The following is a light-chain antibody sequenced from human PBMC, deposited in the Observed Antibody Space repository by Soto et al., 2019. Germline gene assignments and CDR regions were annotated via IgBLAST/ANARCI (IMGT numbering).Light chain of an antibody. CDR2: ENK. V-gene: IGLV6-57*04. J-gene: IGLJ2*01. Sequence: NFMLTQPHSVSESPGKTVTISCTRSSGSIANNYVQWYQQRPGSAPTTVIYENKLRPSGGPGRFSGSTDGSSNSASLTISGLQXXXXADYYCQSYDADFVIFGGGTKVTVL. CDR1: SGSIANNY. CDR3: QSYDADFVI.